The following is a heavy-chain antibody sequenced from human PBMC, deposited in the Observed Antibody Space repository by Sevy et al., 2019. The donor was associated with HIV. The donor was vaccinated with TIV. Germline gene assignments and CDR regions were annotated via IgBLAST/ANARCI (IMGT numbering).Heavy chain of an antibody. CDR3: ARGRSGTTYFNYYYGMDV. Sequence: SETLSLTCTVFGGSISSYYWNWIRQPPGKGLEWIGYIYYSGSTNYNPSLKSRVTISVDMSKNQFSLKLSSVTAADTAVYYCARGRSGTTYFNYYYGMDVWGQGTTVTVSS. J-gene: IGHJ6*02. V-gene: IGHV4-59*01. CDR1: GGSISSYY. CDR2: IYYSGST. D-gene: IGHD1-7*01.